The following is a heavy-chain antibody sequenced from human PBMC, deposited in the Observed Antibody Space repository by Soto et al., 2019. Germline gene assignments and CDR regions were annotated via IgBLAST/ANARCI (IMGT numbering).Heavy chain of an antibody. D-gene: IGHD3-9*01. V-gene: IGHV3-23*01. Sequence: GGSLRLSCAASGFTFSSYAMSWVRKAPGKGLEWVSAISGSGGSTYYADSVKGRFTISRDNSKNTLYLQMNSLRAEDTAVYYCATSSNYDILTGYSPEEYYYYYMDVWGKGTTVTVSS. J-gene: IGHJ6*03. CDR3: ATSSNYDILTGYSPEEYYYYYMDV. CDR1: GFTFSSYA. CDR2: ISGSGGST.